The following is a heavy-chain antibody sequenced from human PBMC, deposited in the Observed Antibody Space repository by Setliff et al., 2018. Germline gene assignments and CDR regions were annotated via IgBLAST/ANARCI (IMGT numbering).Heavy chain of an antibody. V-gene: IGHV1-69*05. CDR3: AREGFYYDSSGSINHDAFDI. D-gene: IGHD3-22*01. J-gene: IGHJ3*02. Sequence: SVKVSCKASGGTFSSYAISWVRQAPGQGLEWMGGIIPIFGTANYAQKFQGRVTITTDESTSTAYMELSSLRSEDTAVYYCAREGFYYDSSGSINHDAFDIWGQGTMVS. CDR2: IIPIFGTA. CDR1: GGTFSSYA.